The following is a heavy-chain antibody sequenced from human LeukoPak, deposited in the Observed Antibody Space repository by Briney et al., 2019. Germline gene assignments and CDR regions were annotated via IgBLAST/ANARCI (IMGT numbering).Heavy chain of an antibody. CDR2: IYSGGST. D-gene: IGHD2-15*01. Sequence: PGGSLSLSCAASGFTFSSNYMNWVRQAPGKGLEWVSVIYSGGSTYYADSVKGRFTISRDNSKNTLYLQMNSLRAEDTAVYYCARDLAGGSGNPYYSYGMDVWGQGTTVTVSS. CDR3: ARDLAGGSGNPYYSYGMDV. J-gene: IGHJ6*02. CDR1: GFTFSSNY. V-gene: IGHV3-66*01.